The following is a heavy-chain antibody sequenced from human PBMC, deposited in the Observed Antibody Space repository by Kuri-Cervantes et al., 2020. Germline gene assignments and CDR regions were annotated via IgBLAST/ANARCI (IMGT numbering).Heavy chain of an antibody. CDR1: GFTFSSYS. CDR2: ISSSSSYI. CDR3: ARAPGGYYYGMDV. V-gene: IGHV3-21*01. Sequence: GESLKISCAASGFTFSSYSMNWVRQAPGKGLEWVSSISSSSSYIYYADSVKGRFTISRDNAKNSLYLQMNSLRAEDTAVYYCARAPGGYYYGMDVWGQGTTVIVSS. J-gene: IGHJ6*02. D-gene: IGHD3-10*01.